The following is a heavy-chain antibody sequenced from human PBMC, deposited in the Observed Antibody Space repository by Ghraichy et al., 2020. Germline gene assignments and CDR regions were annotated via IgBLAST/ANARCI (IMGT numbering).Heavy chain of an antibody. D-gene: IGHD3-10*01. J-gene: IGHJ4*02. CDR1: GGSFSGYY. CDR2: INHSGST. CDR3: ARGPLITMVRGVVDY. V-gene: IGHV4-34*01. Sequence: SETLSLTCAVYGGSFSGYYWSWIRQPPGKGLEWIGEINHSGSTNYNPSLKSRVTISVDTSKNQFSLKLSSVTAADTAVYYFARGPLITMVRGVVDYWGQGTLVTVSS.